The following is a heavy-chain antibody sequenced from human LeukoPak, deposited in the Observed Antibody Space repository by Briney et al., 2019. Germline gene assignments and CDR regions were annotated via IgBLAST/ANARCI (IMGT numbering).Heavy chain of an antibody. CDR3: ARLAAAGDYYYYMDV. Sequence: SETLSLTCTVSGGSISSHYWSWIRQPPGKGLEWIGYIYYSGSTNYNPSHKSRVTISVDTSKNQFSLKLSSVTAADTAVYYCARLAAAGDYYYYMDVWGKGTTVTVSS. J-gene: IGHJ6*03. CDR2: IYYSGST. CDR1: GGSISSHY. V-gene: IGHV4-59*11. D-gene: IGHD6-13*01.